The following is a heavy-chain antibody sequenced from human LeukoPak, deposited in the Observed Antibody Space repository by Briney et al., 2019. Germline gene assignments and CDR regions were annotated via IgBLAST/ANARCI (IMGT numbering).Heavy chain of an antibody. Sequence: GGSLRLSCAASGFTLSSYAIHWVRQAPGKGLEWVAVISYDGSEKYYAESVKGRFTLSRDNSKNTLYLQMNSLRAEDTAVYYCAKDDIVVVTAIRYLDYWGQGTLVTVSS. V-gene: IGHV3-30*04. D-gene: IGHD2-21*02. CDR1: GFTLSSYA. CDR3: AKDDIVVVTAIRYLDY. J-gene: IGHJ4*02. CDR2: ISYDGSEK.